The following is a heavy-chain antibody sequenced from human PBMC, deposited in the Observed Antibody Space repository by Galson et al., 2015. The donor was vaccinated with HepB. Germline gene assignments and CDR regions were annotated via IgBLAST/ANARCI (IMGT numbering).Heavy chain of an antibody. CDR3: ARRYCPRSSCRGDYYYYMDV. CDR1: GEPFSDSY. J-gene: IGHJ6*03. Sequence: ETLSLTCAVYGEPFSDSYCSWIRQSPGKGLEWIGEINHSGTTNYNPSFGSRVTISVDASKSQFSLKINSVTAADTAVYYCARRYCPRSSCRGDYYYYMDVWGTGTSVTVSS. CDR2: INHSGTT. D-gene: IGHD2-2*01. V-gene: IGHV4-34*01.